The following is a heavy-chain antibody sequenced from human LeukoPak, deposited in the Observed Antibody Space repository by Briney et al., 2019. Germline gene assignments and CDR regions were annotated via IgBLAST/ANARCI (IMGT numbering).Heavy chain of an antibody. CDR3: ARPGASGDYIDY. V-gene: IGHV4-39*01. D-gene: IGHD3-10*01. CDR2: IYYSGST. J-gene: IGHJ4*02. Sequence: SETLSLTCTVSGGSISSSSYYWGWIRQPPGKGREWIGSIYYSGSTYYNPSLKSRVTISVDTPKNQFSLKLSSVTAADTAVYYCARPGASGDYIDYWGQGTLVTVSS. CDR1: GGSISSSSYY.